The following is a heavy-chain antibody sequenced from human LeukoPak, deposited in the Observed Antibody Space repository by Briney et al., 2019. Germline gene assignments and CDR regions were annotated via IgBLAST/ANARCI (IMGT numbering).Heavy chain of an antibody. CDR2: ISSSGSTI. V-gene: IGHV3-11*01. D-gene: IGHD6-13*01. CDR3: ARDPAPDLQQPKSGPRCFDP. J-gene: IGHJ5*02. Sequence: PGGSLRLSCAASGFTFSDYYMSWIRQAPGKGLEWVSYISSSGSTIYYADSAKGRFTISRDNAKNSLYLQMNSLRAEDTAVYYCARDPAPDLQQPKSGPRCFDPWGQGTLVTVSS. CDR1: GFTFSDYY.